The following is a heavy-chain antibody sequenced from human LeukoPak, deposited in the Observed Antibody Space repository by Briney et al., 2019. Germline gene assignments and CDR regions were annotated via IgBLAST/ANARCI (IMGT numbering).Heavy chain of an antibody. CDR1: GFTFSTYA. CDR3: AREVLQEGDNWFDP. V-gene: IGHV3-30*14. D-gene: IGHD2-15*01. J-gene: IGHJ5*02. Sequence: GGSLRLSCAASGFTFSTYAMHWVRQAPGEGLDWVAVISSDGGNKYYADSVRGRFTISRDNSKNTLYLQMNSLRAEDTAVYYCAREVLQEGDNWFDPWGQGTLVTVSS. CDR2: ISSDGGNK.